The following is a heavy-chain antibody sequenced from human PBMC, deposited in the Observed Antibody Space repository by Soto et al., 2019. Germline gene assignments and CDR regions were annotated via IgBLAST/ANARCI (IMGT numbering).Heavy chain of an antibody. CDR1: GFTFSSYA. CDR2: ISGSGGST. J-gene: IGHJ4*02. V-gene: IGHV3-23*01. Sequence: GGSLRLSCAASGFTFSSYAMSWVRQAPGKGLEWVSGISGSGGSTYYADSVKGRFTISRDNSKNTLYLQMNSLRVEDTAVYYCANFTLYSGSWPIDFWGQATLVTVSS. D-gene: IGHD6-13*01. CDR3: ANFTLYSGSWPIDF.